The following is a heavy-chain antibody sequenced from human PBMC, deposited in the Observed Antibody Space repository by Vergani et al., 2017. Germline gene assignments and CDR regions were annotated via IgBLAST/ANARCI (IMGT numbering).Heavy chain of an antibody. D-gene: IGHD3-22*01. Sequence: QVQLVQSGAEVKKPGASVKVSCKASGYTFTSYGISWVRQAPGQGLEWMGWISAYNGNTNYAQKLQGRVTMTTDTSTSTAYMELRSLRSDDTAVYYCARVRDSSGYYQNRYYFDYWGQGTLVTVSS. CDR3: ARVRDSSGYYQNRYYFDY. J-gene: IGHJ4*02. V-gene: IGHV1-18*01. CDR1: GYTFTSYG. CDR2: ISAYNGNT.